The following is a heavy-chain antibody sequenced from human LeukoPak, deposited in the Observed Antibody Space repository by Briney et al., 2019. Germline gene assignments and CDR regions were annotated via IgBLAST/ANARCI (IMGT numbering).Heavy chain of an antibody. CDR3: ARADRSVIPNMEWFDP. Sequence: GGSLRLSCAASGFTVSSNYMSWVRQAPGKGLEWVSVIYSGGSTYYADSVKGRFTISRDNAKNSLYLQMNSLRAEDTAVYYCARADRSVIPNMEWFDPWGQGTLVTVSS. D-gene: IGHD2-21*01. J-gene: IGHJ5*02. CDR2: IYSGGST. V-gene: IGHV3-66*01. CDR1: GFTVSSNY.